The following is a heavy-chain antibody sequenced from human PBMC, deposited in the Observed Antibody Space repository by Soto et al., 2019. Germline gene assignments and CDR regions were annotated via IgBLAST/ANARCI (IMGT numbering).Heavy chain of an antibody. Sequence: HPGGSLRLSCAASGFTFSSYGMHWVRQAPGKGLEWVAVIWYDGSNKYYADSVKGRFTISRDNSKNTLYLQMNSLRAEDTAVYYCARGCKQVYAIHYYYMDVWGKGTTVTVSS. V-gene: IGHV3-33*01. J-gene: IGHJ6*03. CDR1: GFTFSSYG. CDR3: ARGCKQVYAIHYYYMDV. D-gene: IGHD2-8*01. CDR2: IWYDGSNK.